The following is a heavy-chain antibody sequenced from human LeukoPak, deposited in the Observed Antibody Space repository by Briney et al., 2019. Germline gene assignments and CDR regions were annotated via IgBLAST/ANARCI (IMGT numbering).Heavy chain of an antibody. CDR2: IRYDGSNK. J-gene: IGHJ4*02. Sequence: GGSLRLSCAASGFTFSSYGMHWVRQAPGKGLEWVAFIRYDGSNKYYADSVKGRFTISRDNSKNTLYLQMNSLRAEDMAVYYCAKDLSGVTGYTYGRGIDYWGQGTLVTVSS. CDR1: GFTFSSYG. V-gene: IGHV3-30*02. CDR3: AKDLSGVTGYTYGRGIDY. D-gene: IGHD5-18*01.